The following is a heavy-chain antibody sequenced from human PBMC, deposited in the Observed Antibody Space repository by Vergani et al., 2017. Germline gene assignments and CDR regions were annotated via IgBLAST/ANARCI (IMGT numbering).Heavy chain of an antibody. D-gene: IGHD6-19*01. J-gene: IGHJ4*02. V-gene: IGHV4-34*01. CDR2: INHSGTT. CDR1: GGSFRGYY. Sequence: QVQLQQWGAGLLKPSETLSLTCAVYGGSFRGYYWNWIRQPPGKGLEWIGEINHSGTTNYNPSLKSRVTLLINTSKNQFSLKLSSVTAADTAVYYCARQDSSGWYYFDYWGQGTLVTVSS. CDR3: ARQDSSGWYYFDY.